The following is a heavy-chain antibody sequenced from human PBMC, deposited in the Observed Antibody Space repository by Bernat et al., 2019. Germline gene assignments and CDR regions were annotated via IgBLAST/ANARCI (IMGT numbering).Heavy chain of an antibody. J-gene: IGHJ3*02. CDR1: GFTFSSYE. Sequence: EVQLVESGGGLVQPGGSLRLSCAASGFTFSSYEMNWVRQAPGKGLEWVSYISRSGSTIYYADSVKGRFTISRDNAKNSLYLQMNSLRAEDTAVYYCARLSSGWYHNAFDIWGQGTMVTVSS. CDR2: ISRSGSTI. V-gene: IGHV3-48*03. CDR3: ARLSSGWYHNAFDI. D-gene: IGHD6-19*01.